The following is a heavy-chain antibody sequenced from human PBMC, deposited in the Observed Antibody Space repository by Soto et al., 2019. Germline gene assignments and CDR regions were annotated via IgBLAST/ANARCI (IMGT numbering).Heavy chain of an antibody. CDR2: ISGAGTRT. CDR3: ARGTLTSIDMVDY. V-gene: IGHV3-74*01. J-gene: IGHJ4*02. D-gene: IGHD2-21*01. CDR1: GFTFSSYW. Sequence: EVQLVESGGALVQPGGSLRLSCAASGFTFSSYWMHWVRQGPGKGLVWVSRISGAGTRTNYADSVRGRFTVSRDNATNTLYLQIYSLTAEDTAVYYCARGTLTSIDMVDYWGQGTLVTVSS.